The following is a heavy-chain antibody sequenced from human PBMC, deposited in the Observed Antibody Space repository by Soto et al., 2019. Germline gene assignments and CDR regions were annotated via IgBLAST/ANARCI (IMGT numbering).Heavy chain of an antibody. CDR3: ARSVGATTSYYMDV. J-gene: IGHJ6*03. Sequence: ASVKVSCKASGGTFSSYAISWVRQAPGQGLEWMGGIIPIFGTANYAQKFQGRVTITADESTSTAYMELSSLRSEDTAVYYCARSVGATTSYYMDVWGKGTTVTVSS. CDR2: IIPIFGTA. D-gene: IGHD1-26*01. V-gene: IGHV1-69*13. CDR1: GGTFSSYA.